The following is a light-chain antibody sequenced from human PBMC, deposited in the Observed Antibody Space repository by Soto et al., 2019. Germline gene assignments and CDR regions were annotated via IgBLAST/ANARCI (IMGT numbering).Light chain of an antibody. CDR3: CSYAGSNSWV. J-gene: IGLJ3*02. V-gene: IGLV2-8*01. CDR1: SSDVGGYNY. CDR2: EVS. Sequence: QSALTQPPSASGSPGQSVTISCTGTSSDVGGYNYVSWYQQHPGKAPKLMIYEVSKRPSGVPFRFSASKSVNTASLTVSGLQAEDEADYYCCSYAGSNSWVFGGGTKVTVL.